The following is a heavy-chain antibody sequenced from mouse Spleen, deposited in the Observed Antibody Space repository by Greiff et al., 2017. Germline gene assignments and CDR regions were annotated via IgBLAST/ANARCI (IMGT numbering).Heavy chain of an antibody. Sequence: VQLQQSGAELARPGASVKLSCKASGYTFTSYGISWVKQRTGQGLEWIGEIYPRSGNTYYNEKFKGKATLTADKSSSTAYMELRSLTSEDSAVYFCASITTVEPWYFDVWGAGTTVTVSS. J-gene: IGHJ1*01. D-gene: IGHD1-1*01. CDR3: ASITTVEPWYFDV. CDR2: IYPRSGNT. CDR1: GYTFTSYG. V-gene: IGHV1-81*01.